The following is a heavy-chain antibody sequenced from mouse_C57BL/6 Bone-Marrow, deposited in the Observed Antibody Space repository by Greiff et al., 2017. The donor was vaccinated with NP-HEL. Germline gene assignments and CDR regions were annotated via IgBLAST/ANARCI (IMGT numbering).Heavy chain of an antibody. Sequence: QVQLQQPGAELVKPGASVQMSCKASGYTFTSYWITWVKQRPGQGLEWIGDIYPGSGSTNYNEKFKSKATLTVDTSSSTAYMQLSSLTSEDSAVYYCANMGAYDGYSFAYWGQGTLVTVSA. CDR2: IYPGSGST. CDR3: ANMGAYDGYSFAY. D-gene: IGHD2-3*01. V-gene: IGHV1-55*01. CDR1: GYTFTSYW. J-gene: IGHJ3*01.